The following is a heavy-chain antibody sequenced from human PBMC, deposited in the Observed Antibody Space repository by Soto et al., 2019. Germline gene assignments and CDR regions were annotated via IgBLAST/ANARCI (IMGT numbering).Heavy chain of an antibody. Sequence: QLQLQESGPGLVKPSETLSLTCTVSGGSISSSCYYWVWIRQPPGKGLEWIGSFYYSGSTYYNPSLKSRVTISVDTSEKQFSLKLSSVTAADTAVYYCARQVVDGTVPGSGSFDYWGQGTLLTVSS. CDR2: FYYSGST. CDR3: ARQVVDGTVPGSGSFDY. J-gene: IGHJ4*02. D-gene: IGHD3-10*01. V-gene: IGHV4-39*01. CDR1: GGSISSSCYY.